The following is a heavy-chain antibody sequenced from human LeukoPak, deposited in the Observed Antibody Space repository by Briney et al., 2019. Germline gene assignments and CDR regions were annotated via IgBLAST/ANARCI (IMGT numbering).Heavy chain of an antibody. V-gene: IGHV4-4*02. CDR2: IYHSGST. CDR3: AALDHSPVDY. D-gene: IGHD1-14*01. J-gene: IGHJ4*02. Sequence: SETLSLTCAVSGGSISSSNWWSWVRQPPGKGLEWIGEIYHSGSTNYNPSLKSRVTMSVDKSKNQFSLKLSSVTAADTAVYYCAALDHSPVDYWGQGTLVTVSS. CDR1: GGSISSSNW.